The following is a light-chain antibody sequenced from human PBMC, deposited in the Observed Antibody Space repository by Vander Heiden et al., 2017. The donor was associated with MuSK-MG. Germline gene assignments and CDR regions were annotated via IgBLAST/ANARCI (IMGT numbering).Light chain of an antibody. Sequence: IVLTQSPATLSLSPGERATLSCRASQSVSSYLAWYQQKPGQAPRLLIYDASNRATGIPARFSGSGSGTDFTLTISSLEPEDFAVYYCQQRVNWPPAFGGGTKVEIK. V-gene: IGKV3-11*01. CDR2: DAS. J-gene: IGKJ4*01. CDR3: QQRVNWPPA. CDR1: QSVSSY.